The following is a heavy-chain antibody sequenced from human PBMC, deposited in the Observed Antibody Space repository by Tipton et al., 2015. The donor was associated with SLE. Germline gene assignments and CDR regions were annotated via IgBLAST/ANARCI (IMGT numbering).Heavy chain of an antibody. D-gene: IGHD3-10*01. J-gene: IGHJ4*02. Sequence: TLSLTCAVYGGSFSGYYWSWIRQPPGKGLEWIVEINHSGSTNYNPSLKSRVTISVDTSKNQFSLKLSSVTAADTAVYYCASLRTEYYYGSRADYWGQGTLVTVSS. CDR3: ASLRTEYYYGSRADY. V-gene: IGHV4-34*01. CDR2: INHSGST. CDR1: GGSFSGYY.